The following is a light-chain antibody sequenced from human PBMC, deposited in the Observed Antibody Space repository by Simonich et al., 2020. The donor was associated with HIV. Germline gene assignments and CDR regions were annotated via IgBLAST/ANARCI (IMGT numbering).Light chain of an antibody. CDR2: DAS. J-gene: IGKJ3*01. CDR1: QGISSA. V-gene: IGKV1-13*02. CDR3: QQFNTYPPFT. Sequence: IQMTQSPSTLSVSVGDRVTIPCRAIQGISSALDWYQQKPGKAPKLLIYDASSLESGVPSRFSGSGSGTDFTLTISSLQPEDFATYYCQQFNTYPPFTFGPGTKVDIK.